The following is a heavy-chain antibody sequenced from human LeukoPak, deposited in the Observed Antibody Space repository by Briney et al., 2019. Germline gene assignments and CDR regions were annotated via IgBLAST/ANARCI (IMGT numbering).Heavy chain of an antibody. Sequence: GGSLRLSCAASGFTFSNYAMNWVRQAPRKGLEWVAGIGGGDDIHYADSVKGRFTGSRDDSKNTLYLQMSSLRIEDTAVYYCAKDATPFNSIWDYFDSWGQGTLVTVSA. J-gene: IGHJ4*02. V-gene: IGHV3-23*01. CDR3: AKDATPFNSIWDYFDS. CDR1: GFTFSNYA. CDR2: IGGGDDI. D-gene: IGHD7-27*01.